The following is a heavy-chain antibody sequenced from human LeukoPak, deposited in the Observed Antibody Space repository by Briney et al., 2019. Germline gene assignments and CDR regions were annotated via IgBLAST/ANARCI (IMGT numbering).Heavy chain of an antibody. CDR3: ARGPQFSGPGWFDP. D-gene: IGHD3-10*01. CDR2: ITCSSSHI. Sequence: GGSLRLSCAASGFTFSGYVMTWVRQAPGKGLECVSSITCSSSHIYYADSVKGRFTISRDNTKDSLYLQMNSLRAEDTAIYYCARGPQFSGPGWFDPWGQGTLVTVSS. CDR1: GFTFSGYV. V-gene: IGHV3-21*01. J-gene: IGHJ5*02.